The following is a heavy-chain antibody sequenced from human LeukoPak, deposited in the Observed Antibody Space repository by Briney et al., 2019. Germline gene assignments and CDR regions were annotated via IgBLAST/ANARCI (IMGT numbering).Heavy chain of an antibody. J-gene: IGHJ4*02. CDR1: GYTFTSYD. V-gene: IGHV1-8*01. Sequence: ASVKVSCKASGYTFTSYDINWVRQATGQGLERMGWINPNSGNTDYAQKFQGRVTITRDTSISTAYMELSSLRSEDTAVYYCARGVGHRGQEHSYVYYFDYWGQGPLVTVSS. CDR2: INPNSGNT. D-gene: IGHD5-18*01. CDR3: ARGVGHRGQEHSYVYYFDY.